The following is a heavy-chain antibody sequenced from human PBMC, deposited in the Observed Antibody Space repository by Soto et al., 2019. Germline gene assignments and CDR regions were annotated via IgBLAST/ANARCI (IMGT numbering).Heavy chain of an antibody. Sequence: GGSLRLSCAASGFTFGTYAMHWVRQAPGKGQECVAVIYYDGSNRYYGDAVKGRFTISRDNSKSTLYLQMTSLRAEDTAVYYCARAFCTNGVCYYFFDSWGHGTLVTVSS. V-gene: IGHV3-33*01. J-gene: IGHJ4*01. CDR2: IYYDGSNR. CDR1: GFTFGTYA. D-gene: IGHD2-8*01. CDR3: ARAFCTNGVCYYFFDS.